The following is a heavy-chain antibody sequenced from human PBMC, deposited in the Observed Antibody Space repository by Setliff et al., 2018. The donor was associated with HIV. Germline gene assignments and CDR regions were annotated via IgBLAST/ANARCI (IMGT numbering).Heavy chain of an antibody. CDR2: INPSGGAA. J-gene: IGHJ5*02. CDR3: ARGGPLITMVRGVLRWFDP. V-gene: IGHV1-46*04. D-gene: IGHD3-10*01. CDR1: GYTFTDYY. Sequence: ASVKVSCKASGYTFTDYYLHWVRQAPGQGLEWLGVINPSGGAADYAQKLRGRVALTGDTSTSTVYLQLSSLRSEDTAIYYCARGGPLITMVRGVLRWFDPWGQGTLVTVSS.